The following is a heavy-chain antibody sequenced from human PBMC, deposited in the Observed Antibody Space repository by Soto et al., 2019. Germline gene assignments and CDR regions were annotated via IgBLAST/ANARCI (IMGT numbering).Heavy chain of an antibody. D-gene: IGHD3-22*01. V-gene: IGHV1-69*06. Sequence: QVQLVQSGAEVKKPGSSVKVSCKASGGTFSSYAISWVRQAPGQGPEWMGGIIPIFGTANYAQKFQGRVTITEYKATSTAYMGLSSLRSEDTAVYYWARGGITMIVVVITATKGTRDYYYGMDVWGQGTTVTVSS. CDR2: IIPIFGTA. J-gene: IGHJ6*02. CDR3: ARGGITMIVVVITATKGTRDYYYGMDV. CDR1: GGTFSSYA.